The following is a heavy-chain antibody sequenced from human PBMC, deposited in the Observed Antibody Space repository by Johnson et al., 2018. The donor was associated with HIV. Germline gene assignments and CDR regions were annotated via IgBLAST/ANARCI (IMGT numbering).Heavy chain of an antibody. CDR3: ARVTSPVTTARYGAFDI. Sequence: QVQLVESGGGVVQPGQSLRLSCAASGLTFSSYGMHWVRQAPGKGLEWVALISYDGSNKYYADSVKGRFTISRDNSKNTLYLQMNSLRAEDTAVYYCARVTSPVTTARYGAFDIWGQGTMVTVSS. J-gene: IGHJ3*02. CDR2: ISYDGSNK. V-gene: IGHV3-30*03. D-gene: IGHD4-17*01. CDR1: GLTFSSYG.